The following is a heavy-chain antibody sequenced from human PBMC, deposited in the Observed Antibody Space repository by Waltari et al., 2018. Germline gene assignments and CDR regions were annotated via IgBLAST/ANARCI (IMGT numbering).Heavy chain of an antibody. CDR1: GFTFSSYA. D-gene: IGHD6-6*01. CDR2: ISYDGSNK. V-gene: IGHV3-30*17. CDR3: AREGSIAARHYYYYGMDV. Sequence: QVQLVESGGGVVQPGRSLRLSCAASGFTFSSYAMHWVRQAPGTGLEWVAVISYDGSNKYYADSVKGRFTISRDNSKNTLYLQMNSLRAEDTAVYYCAREGSIAARHYYYYGMDVWGQGTTVTVSS. J-gene: IGHJ6*02.